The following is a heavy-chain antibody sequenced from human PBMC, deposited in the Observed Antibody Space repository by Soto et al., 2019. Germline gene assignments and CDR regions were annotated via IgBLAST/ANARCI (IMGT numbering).Heavy chain of an antibody. CDR3: AKREARTGSYFD. CDR1: GFTIINYA. J-gene: IGHJ4*02. CDR2: FTSPGVT. Sequence: EVQLLESGGGLVQPGGSLRLSCEASGFTIINYAMTWLRQAPGQGLEWVSTFTSPGVTYYADSVKGRFTISRDTSKNTLFLQMNSLRAEDTAVYYYAKREARTGSYFDWGQGTLVTVSP. V-gene: IGHV3-23*01. D-gene: IGHD1-26*01.